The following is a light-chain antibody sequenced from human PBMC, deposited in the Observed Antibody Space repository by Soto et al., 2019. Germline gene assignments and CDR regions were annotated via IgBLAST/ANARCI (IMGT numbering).Light chain of an antibody. CDR2: DAS. CDR1: QSVSKY. V-gene: IGKV3-11*01. J-gene: IGKJ4*01. CDR3: HQRSNWPQIT. Sequence: EIVLTQSPATLSLSPGERATLSCRASQSVSKYLAWYQQKPGQAPRLLIHDASNRARGIPARFSGSGSETDFSLTISSLEPEDFGVYFCHQRSNWPQITLGGWIKVEIK.